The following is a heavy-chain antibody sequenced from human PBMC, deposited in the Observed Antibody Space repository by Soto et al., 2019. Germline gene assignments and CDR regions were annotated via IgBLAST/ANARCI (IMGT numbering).Heavy chain of an antibody. J-gene: IGHJ4*02. Sequence: SETLSLTCTVSGGSISSSSYYWGWIRQPPGKGLEWIGSIYYSGSTYYNPSLKSRVTISVDTSKNQFSLKLSSVTAADTAVYYCARPKAYGSGSYPLDYWGQGTLVT. CDR2: IYYSGST. D-gene: IGHD3-10*01. V-gene: IGHV4-39*01. CDR3: ARPKAYGSGSYPLDY. CDR1: GGSISSSSYY.